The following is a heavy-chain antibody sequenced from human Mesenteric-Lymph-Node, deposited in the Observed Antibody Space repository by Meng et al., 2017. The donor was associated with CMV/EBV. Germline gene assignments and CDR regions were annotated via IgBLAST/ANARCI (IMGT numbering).Heavy chain of an antibody. Sequence: VSGGSISSSNWWSWVRQPPGKGLEWIAEMYHTGSANYNPSLKSRVTISLDKSKNHFSLRLTSVTAADTAIYYCARHNWDYVGNWFDPWGPGTLVTVSS. V-gene: IGHV4-4*02. CDR1: GGSISSSNW. J-gene: IGHJ5*02. CDR2: MYHTGSA. D-gene: IGHD1-7*01. CDR3: ARHNWDYVGNWFDP.